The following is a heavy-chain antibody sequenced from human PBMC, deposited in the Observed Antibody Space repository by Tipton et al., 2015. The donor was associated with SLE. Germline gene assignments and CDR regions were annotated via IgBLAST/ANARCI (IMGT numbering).Heavy chain of an antibody. D-gene: IGHD1-26*01. CDR3: ARHFSGSYSFDY. V-gene: IGHV4-34*01. CDR2: SNPSGST. Sequence: TLSLTCAVYGGSFSGYYWSWIRQPPGKGLEWIGESNPSGSTNYNPSLKSRVTISVDTSKNQLSLKLSSVTAADTALYYCARHFSGSYSFDYWGQGKLVTVSS. J-gene: IGHJ4*02. CDR1: GGSFSGYY.